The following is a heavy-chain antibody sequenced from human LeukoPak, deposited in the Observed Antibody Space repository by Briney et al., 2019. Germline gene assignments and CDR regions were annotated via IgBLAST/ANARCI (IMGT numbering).Heavy chain of an antibody. CDR3: ARTIAAADNYYMDV. D-gene: IGHD6-13*01. CDR1: GGSISNYY. V-gene: IGHV4-59*08. CDR2: IYYSGTT. J-gene: IGHJ6*03. Sequence: SETLSLTCTVSGGSISNYYWNWIRQPPGKGLEWIGFIYYSGTTNYSPSLKSRVTMSLDTSKNQFSLKLSSVTAADTAVYYCARTIAAADNYYMDVWGKGTTVTVSS.